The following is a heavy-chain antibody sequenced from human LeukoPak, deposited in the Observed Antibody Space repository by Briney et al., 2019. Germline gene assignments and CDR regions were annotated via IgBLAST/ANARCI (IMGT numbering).Heavy chain of an antibody. Sequence: TSETLSLTCTVSGGPISNTNYYWSWIRQPAGKGLEWIGRIYTSGSTSYSPSLKSRVTISLDTSKNQFSLRLSSVTAADTAVYYCARGGELLNYLGQGTLVTVSS. CDR1: GGPISNTNYY. J-gene: IGHJ4*02. CDR2: IYTSGST. D-gene: IGHD1-7*01. V-gene: IGHV4-61*02. CDR3: ARGGELLNY.